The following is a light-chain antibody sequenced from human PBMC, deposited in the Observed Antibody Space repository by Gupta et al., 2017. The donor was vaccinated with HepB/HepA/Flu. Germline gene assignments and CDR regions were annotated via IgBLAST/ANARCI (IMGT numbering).Light chain of an antibody. J-gene: IGLJ2*01. CDR2: DVS. Sequence: QSALTQPAPVSGSPGPAITILCTGTSSDVGGYNYVSWYQQHPGKAPKLMIYDVSNRPSGVSNRFSGSKSGNTASLTISGLQAEDEADYYCSSYTSSSTVVFGGGTKLTVL. CDR3: SSYTSSSTVV. V-gene: IGLV2-14*03. CDR1: SSDVGGYNY.